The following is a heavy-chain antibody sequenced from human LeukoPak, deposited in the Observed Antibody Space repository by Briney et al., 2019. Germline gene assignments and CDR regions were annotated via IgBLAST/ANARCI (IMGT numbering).Heavy chain of an antibody. D-gene: IGHD3-10*01. CDR3: AKVRGSGRELDY. V-gene: IGHV3-23*01. Sequence: PGGSLRLSCAASGFTFSSYAMSWVRQAPGKGLEWVTAISGSGGSTSYADSVKGRFTISRDDSKNTLYLQMNSLRVEDTAVYYCAKVRGSGRELDYWDQGTVVTVSS. CDR1: GFTFSSYA. J-gene: IGHJ4*02. CDR2: ISGSGGST.